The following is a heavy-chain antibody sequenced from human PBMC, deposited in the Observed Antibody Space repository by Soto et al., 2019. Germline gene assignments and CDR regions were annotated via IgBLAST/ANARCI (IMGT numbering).Heavy chain of an antibody. CDR2: ISYSGSI. Sequence: QLQLQESGPGLVKPSETLSLTCTVSGDSISSSGFYWGWIRQPPGKGLEWIGTISYSGSIYYNPSLKSRVPISVDTSKNQFSLKLSSVTAADTAVYYCTRGRAVPGTSSWGQGTLVTVSS. V-gene: IGHV4-39*01. CDR3: TRGRAVPGTSS. CDR1: GDSISSSGFY. J-gene: IGHJ5*02. D-gene: IGHD6-19*01.